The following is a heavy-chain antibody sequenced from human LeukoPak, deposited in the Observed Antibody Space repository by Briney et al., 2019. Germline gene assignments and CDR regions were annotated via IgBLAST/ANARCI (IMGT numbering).Heavy chain of an antibody. CDR3: ARDPNDYGDPIFDY. CDR2: ISYDGSNK. J-gene: IGHJ4*02. CDR1: GFTFSSYA. V-gene: IGHV3-30-3*01. D-gene: IGHD4-17*01. Sequence: GGSLRLSCAASGFTFSSYAMHWVRQAPGKGLEWVAVISYDGSNKYYADSVKGRFTISRDNSKNTLYLQMNSLRAEDTAVYYCARDPNDYGDPIFDYRGQGTLVTVSS.